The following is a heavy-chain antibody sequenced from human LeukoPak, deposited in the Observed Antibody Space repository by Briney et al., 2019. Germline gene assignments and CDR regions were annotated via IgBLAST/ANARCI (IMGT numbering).Heavy chain of an antibody. J-gene: IGHJ4*02. CDR3: ARLPYDFWSGHPFRPFDY. CDR1: GYPISSGYY. D-gene: IGHD3-3*01. V-gene: IGHV4-38-2*01. Sequence: SETLSLTCAVSGYPISSGYYWGWIRQPPGKGLEWMGIIYHSGSTYYNPSLKSRVTITVDTSKNQFSLKLSYVSAADTAVYYCARLPYDFWSGHPFRPFDYWGQGTLVTVSS. CDR2: IYHSGST.